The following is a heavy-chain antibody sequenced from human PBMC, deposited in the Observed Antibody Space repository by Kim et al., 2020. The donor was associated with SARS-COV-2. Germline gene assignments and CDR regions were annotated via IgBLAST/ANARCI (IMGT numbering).Heavy chain of an antibody. CDR2: INPSGGST. CDR1: GYTFTSYY. D-gene: IGHD5-18*01. J-gene: IGHJ6*02. V-gene: IGHV1-46*01. Sequence: ASVKVSCKASGYTFTSYYMHWVRQAPGQGLEWMGIINPSGGSTSYAQKFQGRVTMTRDTSTSTVYMELSSLRSEDTAVYYCARVGYSDGHVYYYGMDVWGQGTTVTVSS. CDR3: ARVGYSDGHVYYYGMDV.